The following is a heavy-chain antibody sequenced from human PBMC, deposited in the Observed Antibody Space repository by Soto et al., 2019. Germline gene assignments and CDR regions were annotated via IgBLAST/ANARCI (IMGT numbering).Heavy chain of an antibody. CDR1: GGSISSGDYY. V-gene: IGHV4-30-4*01. Sequence: SETLPLTCTVSGGSISSGDYYWSRIRQPPGKGLEWIGYIYYSGSTYYNPSLKSRVTISVDTSKNQFSLKLSSVTAADTAVYYCARVSPRGYQLLSYFDYWGQGTLVTVSS. CDR3: ARVSPRGYQLLSYFDY. J-gene: IGHJ4*02. D-gene: IGHD2-2*01. CDR2: IYYSGST.